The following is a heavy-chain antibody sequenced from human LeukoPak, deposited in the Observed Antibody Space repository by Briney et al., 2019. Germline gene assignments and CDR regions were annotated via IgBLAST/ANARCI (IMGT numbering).Heavy chain of an antibody. Sequence: AGSLRLSCAASGFTFSSYGMHWVRQAPGKGLEWVAFIRYDGSNKYYADSVKGRFTISRDNSKNTLYLQMNSLRAEDTAVYYCAKDREMATIIDYWGQGTLVTVSS. CDR2: IRYDGSNK. CDR1: GFTFSSYG. CDR3: AKDREMATIIDY. D-gene: IGHD5-24*01. V-gene: IGHV3-30*02. J-gene: IGHJ4*02.